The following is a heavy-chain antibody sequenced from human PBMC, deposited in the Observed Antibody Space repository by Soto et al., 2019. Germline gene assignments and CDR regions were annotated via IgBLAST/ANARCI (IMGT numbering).Heavy chain of an antibody. CDR2: ISSSSSYI. D-gene: IGHD2-15*01. CDR3: ARVRYCSGGSCYSPLYLSHAGGYYGMDV. V-gene: IGHV3-21*01. J-gene: IGHJ6*02. CDR1: GFTFSSYS. Sequence: EVQLVESGGGLVKPGGSLRLSCAASGFTFSSYSMNWVRQAPGKGLEWVSSISSSSSYIYYADSVKGRFTISRDNAKNPLYLQMNSLRAEDTAVYYGARVRYCSGGSCYSPLYLSHAGGYYGMDVWGQGTTVTVSS.